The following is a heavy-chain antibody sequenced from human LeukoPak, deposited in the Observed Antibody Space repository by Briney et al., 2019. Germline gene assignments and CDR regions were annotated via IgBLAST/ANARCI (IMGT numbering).Heavy chain of an antibody. CDR2: ISSSSNYI. Sequence: GGSLRLSCAASGFTFSSYNLIWVRQAPGKGLEWGSSISSSSNYIYYADSVKGRFTSSRDNAKSSLYLQMNSLRAEDTSVYSSARAPRRPIITFGGVIGYNWFDPWGQGTLVTVSS. D-gene: IGHD3-16*02. J-gene: IGHJ5*02. CDR1: GFTFSSYN. V-gene: IGHV3-21*01. CDR3: ARAPRRPIITFGGVIGYNWFDP.